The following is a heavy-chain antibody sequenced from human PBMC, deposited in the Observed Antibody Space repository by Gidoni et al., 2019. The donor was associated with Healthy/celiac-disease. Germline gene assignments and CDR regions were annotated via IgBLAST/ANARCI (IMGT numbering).Heavy chain of an antibody. Sequence: QVQLVQSGAEVKKPGSAVKVSCKASGGTVSSYAISWVRQAPGQGLEWMGGIIPIFGAANYAQKFQGRVTITADKSTSTAYMVLSSLRSEDTAVYYCARDWYREGYYYYGMDVWGQGTTVTVSS. CDR1: GGTVSSYA. J-gene: IGHJ6*02. D-gene: IGHD3-10*01. CDR3: ARDWYREGYYYYGMDV. V-gene: IGHV1-69*06. CDR2: IIPIFGAA.